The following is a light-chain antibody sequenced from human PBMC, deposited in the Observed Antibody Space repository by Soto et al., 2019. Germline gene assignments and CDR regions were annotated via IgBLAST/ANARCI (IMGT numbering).Light chain of an antibody. Sequence: QSVLTQPASVSGSPGQSITISCTGTSIGLGSYNLVSWYQHHPGKAPKLMIYEGSKRPSGVSNRFSGSKSGNTASLTISGLQAEDEADYSCCSSAGSGSYVFGTGTKVTVL. V-gene: IGLV2-23*01. CDR3: CSSAGSGSYV. CDR1: SIGLGSYNL. J-gene: IGLJ1*01. CDR2: EGS.